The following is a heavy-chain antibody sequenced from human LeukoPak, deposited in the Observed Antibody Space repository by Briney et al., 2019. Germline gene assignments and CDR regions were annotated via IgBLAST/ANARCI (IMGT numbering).Heavy chain of an antibody. CDR3: ARERVVPAANRVRYYYYMDV. D-gene: IGHD2-2*01. Sequence: GGSLRLSCAASGFTFSSYGMSWVRQAPGKGLEWVSAISGSGGSTYYADSVKGRFTISRDNSKNTLYLQMNSLRAEDTAVYYCARERVVPAANRVRYYYYMDVWGKGTTVTISS. V-gene: IGHV3-23*01. CDR2: ISGSGGST. CDR1: GFTFSSYG. J-gene: IGHJ6*03.